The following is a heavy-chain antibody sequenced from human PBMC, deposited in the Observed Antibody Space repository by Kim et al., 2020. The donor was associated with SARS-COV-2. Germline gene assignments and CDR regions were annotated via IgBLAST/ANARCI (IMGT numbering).Heavy chain of an antibody. Sequence: WYNVYAVSVKSRITINPDTSKNQFSLQLNSVTPEDTAVYYCARGVGAYDYWGQGTLVTVSS. V-gene: IGHV6-1*01. D-gene: IGHD1-26*01. CDR2: WYN. CDR3: ARGVGAYDY. J-gene: IGHJ4*02.